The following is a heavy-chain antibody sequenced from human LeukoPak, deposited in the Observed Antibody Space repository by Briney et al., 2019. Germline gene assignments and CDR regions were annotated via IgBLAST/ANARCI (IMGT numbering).Heavy chain of an antibody. J-gene: IGHJ6*04. V-gene: IGHV3-30*09. CDR3: ARDGERGYSYGYTIGV. CDR1: GFTFSSYA. CDR2: ISYDGSNK. Sequence: PGGSLRLSWAASGFTFSSYAMHWVRQAPGKGLEWVAVISYDGSNKYYADSVKGRFAISRDNSKNTLYLQMNSLRAEDTAVYYCARDGERGYSYGYTIGVWGKGTTVTVSS. D-gene: IGHD5-18*01.